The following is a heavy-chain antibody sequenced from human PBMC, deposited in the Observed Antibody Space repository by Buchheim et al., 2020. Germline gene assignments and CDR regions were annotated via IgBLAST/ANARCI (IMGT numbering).Heavy chain of an antibody. D-gene: IGHD1-20*01. J-gene: IGHJ4*02. CDR2: ISYDGSNT. CDR3: ARNNWNDY. CDR1: GFNFSNYA. V-gene: IGHV3-30*04. Sequence: QVQLVDSGGGVVQPGRSLRLSCAASGFNFSNYAMNWVRQAPGKGLEWVAIISYDGSNTYYADSLKGRFSISRDNSKNTLYLQMNSLRTEDTAVYYWARNNWNDYWGQGTL.